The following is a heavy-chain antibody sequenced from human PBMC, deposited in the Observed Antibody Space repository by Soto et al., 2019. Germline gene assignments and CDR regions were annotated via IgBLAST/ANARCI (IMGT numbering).Heavy chain of an antibody. Sequence: QLHLQESGPGLVKPSETLSLTCTVSGGSISSSSYYWGWIRQPPGKGLEWIGSIYYSGSTYYNPSLKSRVTISVDTSKNQFSLKLSSVTAADTAVYYCARDRRLLSFDYWGQGTLVTVSS. CDR3: ARDRRLLSFDY. D-gene: IGHD3-3*01. CDR1: GGSISSSSYY. J-gene: IGHJ4*02. CDR2: IYYSGST. V-gene: IGHV4-39*07.